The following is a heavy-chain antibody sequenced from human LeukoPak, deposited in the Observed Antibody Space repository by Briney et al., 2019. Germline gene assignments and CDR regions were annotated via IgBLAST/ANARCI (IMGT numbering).Heavy chain of an antibody. D-gene: IGHD3-16*02. CDR1: GFPFSGCS. CDR2: IRYDGSNK. Sequence: GGSLRLSCAASGFPFSGCSIHWVRQAPGKGLEWVAFIRYDGSNKYYADSVKGRFTISRDNSKNTLYLQMNSLRAEDTAVYYCAKDYHQDYYYMDVWGKGTTVTVSS. V-gene: IGHV3-30*02. J-gene: IGHJ6*03. CDR3: AKDYHQDYYYMDV.